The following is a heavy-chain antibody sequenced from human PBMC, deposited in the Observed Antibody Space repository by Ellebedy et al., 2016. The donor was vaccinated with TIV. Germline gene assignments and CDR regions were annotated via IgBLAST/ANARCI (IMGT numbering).Heavy chain of an antibody. D-gene: IGHD1-14*01. CDR2: ISAYNGNT. CDR3: ARDTNGKFDY. CDR1: GYTFTGYY. J-gene: IGHJ4*02. V-gene: IGHV1-18*04. Sequence: AASVKVSCKASGYTFTGYYMHWVRQAPGQGLEWMGWISAYNGNTNYAQKLQGRVTMTTDTSTSTAYMELRSLRSDDTAVYYCARDTNGKFDYWGQGTLVTVSS.